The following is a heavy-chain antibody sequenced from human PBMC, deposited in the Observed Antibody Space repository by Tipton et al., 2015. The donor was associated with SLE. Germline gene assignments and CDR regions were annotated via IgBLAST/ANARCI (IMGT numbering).Heavy chain of an antibody. Sequence: SGVTSSRHGFHWVRQAPGKGLEWVAVIWYDGSRKYYGDSVKGRFTISRDDPRKMVYLQMNSLRAEDTAMYYCGPKHLGYWGQGTLVTVSS. CDR2: IWYDGSRK. V-gene: IGHV3-33*01. D-gene: IGHD3-16*01. J-gene: IGHJ4*02. CDR1: GVTSSRHG. CDR3: GPKHLGY.